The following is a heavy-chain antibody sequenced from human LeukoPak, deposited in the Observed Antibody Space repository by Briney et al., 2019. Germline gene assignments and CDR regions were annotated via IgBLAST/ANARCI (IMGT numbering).Heavy chain of an antibody. CDR3: ARGSIATRSGAFDI. J-gene: IGHJ3*02. D-gene: IGHD6-6*01. CDR1: GDSVSSNSAA. CDR2: TYYRSKWYN. Sequence: SQTLSLTCAISGDSVSSNSAAWNWIRQSPSRGLEWLGRTYYRSKWYNDYAVSVKGRITINPDTSKNQFSLQLNSVTPEDTAVYYCARGSIATRSGAFDIWGQGTMVTVSS. V-gene: IGHV6-1*01.